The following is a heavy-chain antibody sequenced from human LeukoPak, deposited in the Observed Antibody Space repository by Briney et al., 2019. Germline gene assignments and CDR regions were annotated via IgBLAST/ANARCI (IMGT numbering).Heavy chain of an antibody. Sequence: SVKVSCKASGYTFTSYDINWVRQATGQGLEWMGGIIPIFGTANYAQKFQGRVTITTDESTSTAYMELSSLRSEDTAVYYCATNDRLDYWGQGTLVTVSS. CDR3: ATNDRLDY. D-gene: IGHD1-1*01. V-gene: IGHV1-69*05. CDR1: GYTFTSYD. CDR2: IIPIFGTA. J-gene: IGHJ4*02.